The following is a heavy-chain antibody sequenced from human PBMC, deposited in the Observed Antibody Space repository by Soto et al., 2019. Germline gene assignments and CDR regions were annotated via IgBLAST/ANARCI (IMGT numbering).Heavy chain of an antibody. D-gene: IGHD2-2*01. CDR1: GYTFTSYY. Sequence: ALVKVSCKASGYTFTSYYMHWVRQAPGQGLEWMGIINPSGGSTSYAQKFQGRVTMTRDTSTSTVYMELSSLRSEDTAVYYCAREQSLDIVVVPALAFDIWGQGTMVTVSS. V-gene: IGHV1-46*03. J-gene: IGHJ3*02. CDR3: AREQSLDIVVVPALAFDI. CDR2: INPSGGST.